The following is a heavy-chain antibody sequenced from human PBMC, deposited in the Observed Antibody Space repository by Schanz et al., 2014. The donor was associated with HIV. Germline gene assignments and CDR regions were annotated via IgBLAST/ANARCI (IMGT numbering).Heavy chain of an antibody. D-gene: IGHD3-10*01. V-gene: IGHV3-23*01. CDR1: GLTFSTYA. J-gene: IGHJ6*02. Sequence: EVQLLESGGGLVQPGGSLRLSCEASGLTFSTYAMSWVRQAPGKGLEWVSVISGSGLSTCYADSVKGRFTISRDNSKNTLYLQMNSLRAEDTAVYYCAKGSNYYGLDVWGQGTTVTVSS. CDR3: AKGSNYYGLDV. CDR2: ISGSGLST.